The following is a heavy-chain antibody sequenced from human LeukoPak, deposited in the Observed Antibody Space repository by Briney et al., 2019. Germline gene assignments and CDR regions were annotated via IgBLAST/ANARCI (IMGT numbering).Heavy chain of an antibody. CDR1: GGSISSSSYY. V-gene: IGHV4-39*01. D-gene: IGHD2-21*01. Sequence: SETLSLTCTVSGGSISSSSYYWGWIRQPPGKGLEWIGSIYYSGSTYYNPSLKSRVTISVDTSKNQFSLKLSSVTAADTAVYYCASLLLAYCGGDCCHRVDPWGQGTLVTVSS. J-gene: IGHJ5*02. CDR2: IYYSGST. CDR3: ASLLLAYCGGDCCHRVDP.